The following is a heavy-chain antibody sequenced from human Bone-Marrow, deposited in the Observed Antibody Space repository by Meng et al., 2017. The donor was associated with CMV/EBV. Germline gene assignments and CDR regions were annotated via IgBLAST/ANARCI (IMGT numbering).Heavy chain of an antibody. D-gene: IGHD3-3*01. Sequence: SGFTFSSYAMHWVRQAPGKGLDWVALISYDGKKEYYADSVKGRFTISRDNARNTLSLQMNSLRAEDTDVYYCARGGAVHFYDFEDYWGQGTLVTVSS. J-gene: IGHJ4*02. CDR2: ISYDGKKE. CDR3: ARGGAVHFYDFEDY. CDR1: GFTFSSYA. V-gene: IGHV3-30*04.